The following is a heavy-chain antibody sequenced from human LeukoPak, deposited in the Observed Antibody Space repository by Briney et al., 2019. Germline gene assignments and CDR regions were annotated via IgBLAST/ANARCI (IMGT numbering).Heavy chain of an antibody. Sequence: SVKVSCKASGGTFSSYAISWVRQAPGQGLEWMGGIIPIFGTANYAQKFQGRVTITADESTSTAYMELSSLRSEDTAVYYCARGEQLLYYFDYWGQGTLVTVSS. CDR1: GGTFSSYA. V-gene: IGHV1-69*13. J-gene: IGHJ4*02. CDR2: IIPIFGTA. CDR3: ARGEQLLYYFDY. D-gene: IGHD6-13*01.